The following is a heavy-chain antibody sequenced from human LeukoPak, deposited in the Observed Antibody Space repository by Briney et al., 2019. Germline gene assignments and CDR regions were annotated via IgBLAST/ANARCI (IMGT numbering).Heavy chain of an antibody. V-gene: IGHV1-2*02. Sequence: GASVKVSCKASGYTFTGCYMHWVRQAPGQGLEWMGWINPNSGGTNYAQKFQGRVTMTRDTSISTAYMELSRLRSDDTAVYYCASAITMVRGPPDYWGQGTLVTVSP. CDR2: INPNSGGT. J-gene: IGHJ4*02. CDR3: ASAITMVRGPPDY. D-gene: IGHD3-10*01. CDR1: GYTFTGCY.